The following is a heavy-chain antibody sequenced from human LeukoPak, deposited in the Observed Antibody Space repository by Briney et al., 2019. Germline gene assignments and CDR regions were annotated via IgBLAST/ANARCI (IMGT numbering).Heavy chain of an antibody. V-gene: IGHV4-39*01. CDR2: IYYSGST. CDR3: ARHARPYTGGSGTDFDY. CDR1: GGSISSSSYY. J-gene: IGHJ4*02. D-gene: IGHD2-15*01. Sequence: SETLSLTCTVSGGSISSSSYYWGWIRQPPGKGLEWIGSIYYSGSTYYNPSPKSRVTISVDTSKNQFSLKLSSVSAADTAVYYWARHARPYTGGSGTDFDYWGQGTLVTVSS.